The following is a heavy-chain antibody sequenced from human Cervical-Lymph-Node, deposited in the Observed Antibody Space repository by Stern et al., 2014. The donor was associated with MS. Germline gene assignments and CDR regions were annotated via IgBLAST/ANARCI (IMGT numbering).Heavy chain of an antibody. Sequence: HVQLVESGPEVKKPGASVKVSCKASGYTFTGYYIHWVRPASGQGLEFMGLINPLTGTINYAQNFQGRVTMTRDTSINTAYMELSRLTSDDTAVYYCARDSRPLLIMTTVTNWWFDPWGQGTLVTVSS. J-gene: IGHJ5*02. V-gene: IGHV1-2*02. CDR2: INPLTGTI. CDR1: GYTFTGYY. CDR3: ARDSRPLLIMTTVTNWWFDP. D-gene: IGHD4-17*01.